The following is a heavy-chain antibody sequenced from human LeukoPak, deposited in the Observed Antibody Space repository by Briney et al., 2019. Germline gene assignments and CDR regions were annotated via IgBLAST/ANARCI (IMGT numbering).Heavy chain of an antibody. CDR2: INPDARTT. Sequence: GGSLRLSCAASGFTFSSYWMHWVRRPPGKGLVWVSHINPDARTTTYADSVKGRFTISRDNAKNSLYLQMNSLRAEDTALYYCAKDRNYDILTCAFDPWGQGTLVTVSS. CDR1: GFTFSSYW. D-gene: IGHD3-9*01. V-gene: IGHV3-74*01. CDR3: AKDRNYDILTCAFDP. J-gene: IGHJ5*02.